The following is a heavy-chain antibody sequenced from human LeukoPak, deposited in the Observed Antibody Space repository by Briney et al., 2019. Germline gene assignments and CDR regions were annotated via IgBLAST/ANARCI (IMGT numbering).Heavy chain of an antibody. CDR2: ISWNSGSI. V-gene: IGHV3-9*01. J-gene: IGHJ6*02. CDR3: AKGVAWPYYGMDV. Sequence: QPGGSLRLSCAASGFTFSSYAMSWVRQAPGKGLEWVSGISWNSGSIGYADSVKGRFTISRDNAKNSLYLQMNSLRAEDTALYYCAKGVAWPYYGMDVWGQGTTVTVSS. CDR1: GFTFSSYA. D-gene: IGHD2-15*01.